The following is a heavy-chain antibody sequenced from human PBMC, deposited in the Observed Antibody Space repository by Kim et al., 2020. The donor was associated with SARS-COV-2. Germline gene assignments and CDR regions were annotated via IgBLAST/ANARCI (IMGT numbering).Heavy chain of an antibody. Sequence: GGSLRLSCAASGFTFSSYAMSWVRQAPGKGLEWVSAISGSGGSTYYADSVKGRFTISRDNSKNTLYLQMNSLRAEDTAVYYCAKGYYGSGSYYLRGAFDIWGQGTMVTVSS. J-gene: IGHJ3*02. V-gene: IGHV3-23*01. D-gene: IGHD3-10*01. CDR3: AKGYYGSGSYYLRGAFDI. CDR1: GFTFSSYA. CDR2: ISGSGGST.